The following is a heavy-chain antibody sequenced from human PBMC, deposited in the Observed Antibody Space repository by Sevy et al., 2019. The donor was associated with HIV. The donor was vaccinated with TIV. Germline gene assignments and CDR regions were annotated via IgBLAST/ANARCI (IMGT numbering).Heavy chain of an antibody. Sequence: GGSLRLSCAASEFTFSSYAMNWVRHAPGKGLEWVSSISVSGRSTYYADSVEGRFTISRDNSKNTLYLQMNSLRADDTALYYCAKGFCSGGSCPRDYYYGMDVWGQGTTVTVSS. CDR2: ISVSGRST. CDR1: EFTFSSYA. V-gene: IGHV3-23*01. D-gene: IGHD2-15*01. J-gene: IGHJ6*02. CDR3: AKGFCSGGSCPRDYYYGMDV.